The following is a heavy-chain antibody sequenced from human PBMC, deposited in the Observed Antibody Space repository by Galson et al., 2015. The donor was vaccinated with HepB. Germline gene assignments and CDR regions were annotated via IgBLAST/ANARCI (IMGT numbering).Heavy chain of an antibody. V-gene: IGHV1-58*01. CDR2: IVVGSGNT. CDR1: GFTFTSSA. CDR3: AARSREWELLRPDY. J-gene: IGHJ4*02. Sequence: SVKVSCKASGFTFTSSAVQWVRQARGQRLEWIGWIVVGSGNTNYAQKFQERVTFTRDMSTSTAYMEPSSLRSEDTAVYYCAARSREWELLRPDYWGQGTLVTVSS. D-gene: IGHD1-26*01.